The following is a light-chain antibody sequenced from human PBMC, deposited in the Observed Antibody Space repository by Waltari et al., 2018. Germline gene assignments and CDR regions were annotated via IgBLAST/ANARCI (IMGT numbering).Light chain of an antibody. CDR3: SSYTSRKTRV. J-gene: IGLJ1*01. Sequence: QSALTQPASVSGSPGQSITISCTGTSNDVGGYDYVSWYQKYPDKAPKFIIYEVTDRPSWVSSRFSGSKSGNTAYLTISGLQPEDEADYYCSSYTSRKTRVFGSGTRVTVL. CDR2: EVT. CDR1: SNDVGGYDY. V-gene: IGLV2-14*03.